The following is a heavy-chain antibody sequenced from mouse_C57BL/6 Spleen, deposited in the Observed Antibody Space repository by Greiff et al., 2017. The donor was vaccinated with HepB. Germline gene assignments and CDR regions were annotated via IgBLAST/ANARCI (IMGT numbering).Heavy chain of an antibody. CDR3: ARNGDSSGPTH. CDR1: GFSLTSYG. J-gene: IGHJ3*01. D-gene: IGHD3-2*02. Sequence: QVQLKESGPGLVQPSQSLSITCTVSGFSLTSYGVHWVRQSPGKGLEWLGVIWSGGSTDYNAAFISRLSISKDDSKSQVFFKMNSLQADDTAIYYCARNGDSSGPTHWGQGTLVTVSA. V-gene: IGHV2-2*01. CDR2: IWSGGST.